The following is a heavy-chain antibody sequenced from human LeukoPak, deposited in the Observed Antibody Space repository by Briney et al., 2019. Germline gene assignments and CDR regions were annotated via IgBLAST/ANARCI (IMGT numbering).Heavy chain of an antibody. CDR2: IYHSGST. CDR3: ARHLLRRKYYYGSGSYYSSGYFDY. CDR1: GGSISSSNW. Sequence: PSGTLSLTCAVSGGSISSSNWWSWVRQPPGKGLEWIGEIYHSGSTNYNPSLKSRVTISVDKSKNQFSLKLSSVTAADTAVYYCARHLLRRKYYYGSGSYYSSGYFDYWGQGTLVTVSS. V-gene: IGHV4-4*02. D-gene: IGHD3-10*01. J-gene: IGHJ4*02.